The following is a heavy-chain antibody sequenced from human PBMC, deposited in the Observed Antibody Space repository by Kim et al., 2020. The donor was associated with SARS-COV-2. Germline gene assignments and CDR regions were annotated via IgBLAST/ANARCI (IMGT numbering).Heavy chain of an antibody. Sequence: GGSLRLSCAASGFTFDDYGMTWVRQAPGKGLEWVSGLNWNGGITGFADSVKGRFTISRDNAKNSLYLQMNSLRAEDTALYHCARVGSSGWTNFDYWGQGTLVTVSS. CDR1: GFTFDDYG. D-gene: IGHD6-19*01. CDR3: ARVGSSGWTNFDY. CDR2: LNWNGGIT. V-gene: IGHV3-20*01. J-gene: IGHJ4*02.